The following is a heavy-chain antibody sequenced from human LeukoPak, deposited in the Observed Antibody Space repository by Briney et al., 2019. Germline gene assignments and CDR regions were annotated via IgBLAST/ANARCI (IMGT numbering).Heavy chain of an antibody. V-gene: IGHV3-48*01. Sequence: GGSLRLSCVGSGFTFSSYSMNWVRQAPGKGLEWVSYISGTSNTIYYADSVKGRFTVSRDNAKNSLYLQMNSLRAEDTAIYYCAKNGDRGAYCTGGTCYPYFYYYMDVWGEGTTVTI. CDR3: AKNGDRGAYCTGGTCYPYFYYYMDV. CDR2: ISGTSNTI. CDR1: GFTFSSYS. J-gene: IGHJ6*03. D-gene: IGHD2-15*01.